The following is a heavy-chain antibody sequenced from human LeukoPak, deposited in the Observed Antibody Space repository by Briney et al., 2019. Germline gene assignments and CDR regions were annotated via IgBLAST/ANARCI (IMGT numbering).Heavy chain of an antibody. CDR3: ARDLVDTAIGTLDY. J-gene: IGHJ4*02. V-gene: IGHV3-33*01. CDR1: GFTFSSYG. D-gene: IGHD5-18*01. CDR2: IWYDGSNK. Sequence: GGSLRLSCAASGFTFSSYGMHWVRQAPGKGLEWVAVIWYDGSNKYYADSLKGRFTISRDNSKNTLYLQMNSLRAEDTAVYYCARDLVDTAIGTLDYWGQGTLVTVSS.